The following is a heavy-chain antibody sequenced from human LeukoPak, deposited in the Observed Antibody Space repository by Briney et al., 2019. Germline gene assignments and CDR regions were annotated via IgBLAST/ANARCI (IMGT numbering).Heavy chain of an antibody. D-gene: IGHD3-22*01. CDR3: AKADYYDSSGPEIN. J-gene: IGHJ4*02. CDR1: GFTFSSYG. V-gene: IGHV3-33*06. CDR2: IWYDGSNK. Sequence: GRSLRLSCAASGFTFSSYGMHWVRQAPGKGLEWVAVIWYDGSNKYYADSVKGRFTISRDNSKNTLYPQMNSLRAEDTAVYYCAKADYYDSSGPEINWGQGTLVTVSS.